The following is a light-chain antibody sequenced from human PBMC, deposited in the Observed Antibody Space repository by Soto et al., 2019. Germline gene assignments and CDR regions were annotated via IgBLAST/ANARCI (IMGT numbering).Light chain of an antibody. V-gene: IGLV2-11*01. Sequence: QSALTQPRSVSGSPGQSVTISCTGTSSDVGGYNYVSWYQQHPGKAPKLMIYDVSKRPSGVPDRFSGSKSGNTASLTISGLQAEDEADYYFCSYAGSDTCVFVTRTKLTVL. CDR3: CSYAGSDTCV. CDR2: DVS. J-gene: IGLJ1*01. CDR1: SSDVGGYNY.